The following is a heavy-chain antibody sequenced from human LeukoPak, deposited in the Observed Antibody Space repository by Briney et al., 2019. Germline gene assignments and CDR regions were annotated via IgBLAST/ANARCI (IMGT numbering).Heavy chain of an antibody. D-gene: IGHD3-22*01. CDR2: IYHSGST. CDR1: GGSISSGGYY. V-gene: IGHV4-30-2*01. Sequence: PSETLSLTCTVSGGSISSGGYYWSWIRQPPGKGLEWIGYIYHSGSTYYNPSLKSRVTISVDRSKNQFSLKLSSVTAADTAVYYCARQGDSSFDYWGQGTLVTVSS. CDR3: ARQGDSSFDY. J-gene: IGHJ4*02.